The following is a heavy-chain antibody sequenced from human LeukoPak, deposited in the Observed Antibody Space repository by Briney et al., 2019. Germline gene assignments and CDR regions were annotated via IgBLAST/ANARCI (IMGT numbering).Heavy chain of an antibody. Sequence: GGSLRLPCAASGFTFDDYAMHWVRQAPGKGLEWVSGISWNSGSIGYADSVKGRFTISRDNSKNTLYLQMSSLRAEDTAVYYCAPLWFGELLGPFDYWGQGTLVTVSS. CDR3: APLWFGELLGPFDY. J-gene: IGHJ4*02. CDR1: GFTFDDYA. V-gene: IGHV3-9*01. CDR2: ISWNSGSI. D-gene: IGHD3-10*01.